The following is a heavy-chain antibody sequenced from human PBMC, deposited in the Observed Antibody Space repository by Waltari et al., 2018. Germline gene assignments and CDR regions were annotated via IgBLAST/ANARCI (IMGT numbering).Heavy chain of an antibody. J-gene: IGHJ4*02. Sequence: QVQLVQSGAEVRKPGASVKVSCKASGYTFTGKYIHWVRQAPGQGLEWMGRISPNSGGTDYAQKFQGRVTMTRDTSISTAYMELSRLTSDDRAVYYCATLGAAAGDYWGQGTLVTVSA. V-gene: IGHV1-2*06. D-gene: IGHD3-16*01. CDR2: ISPNSGGT. CDR3: ATLGAAAGDY. CDR1: GYTFTGKY.